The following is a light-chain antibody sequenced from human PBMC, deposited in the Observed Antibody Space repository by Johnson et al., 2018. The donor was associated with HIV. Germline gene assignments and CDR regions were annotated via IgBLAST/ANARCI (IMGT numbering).Light chain of an antibody. J-gene: IGLJ1*01. CDR2: SNN. CDR3: PAWAASLNVFYV. CDR1: SSNIGNNT. Sequence: QSVLTQPPSVSAAPGLKVTISCSGSSSNIGNNTVNWYQQLPGTAPKLLIYSNNQRPSGVPDRFSGSKSGTSASLAISGLQSGDEADYYCPAWAASLNVFYVFGIGTKVTVL. V-gene: IGLV1-44*01.